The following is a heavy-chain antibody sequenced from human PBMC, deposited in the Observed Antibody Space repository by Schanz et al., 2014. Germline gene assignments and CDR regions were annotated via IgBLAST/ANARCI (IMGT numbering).Heavy chain of an antibody. D-gene: IGHD3-22*01. CDR1: GSTFSAYW. J-gene: IGHJ4*02. Sequence: EVQLVESGGGLVQPGGSLRPSCAAPGSTFSAYWMHWVRQVPGKGLVWIARINTDETTTKYADSVRGRFTISRDNSKNMVYLQMNSLRAEDTAVYYCVRAGYETTGYYHLESWVGDYFDSWGQGALVTVSS. V-gene: IGHV3-74*01. CDR2: INTDETTT. CDR3: VRAGYETTGYYHLESWVGDYFDS.